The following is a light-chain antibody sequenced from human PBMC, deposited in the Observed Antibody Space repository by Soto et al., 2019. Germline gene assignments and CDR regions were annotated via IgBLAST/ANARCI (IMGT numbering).Light chain of an antibody. CDR2: DVS. Sequence: QSVLTQPRSVSGPPGQSVTISCTGTSTNVGSYNFVSWYQQHPGKAPKFMIYDVSRRPSGVPDRFSGSRSGNTASLTISGLQAEDEADYYCCSYAGSYTLIFGGGTKLTVL. CDR1: STNVGSYNF. CDR3: CSYAGSYTLI. J-gene: IGLJ2*01. V-gene: IGLV2-11*01.